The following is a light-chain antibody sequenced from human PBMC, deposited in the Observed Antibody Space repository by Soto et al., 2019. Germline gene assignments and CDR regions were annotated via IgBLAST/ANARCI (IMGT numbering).Light chain of an antibody. CDR1: QSVSSN. Sequence: EIIMTQSPATLSVSPGERATLSYRASQSVSSNVAWYQQKPGQAPRLLIYGASTRATGIPARFSGSGSGPEFTLTISSLQTEDFAVNFCQQYNHWPPNTFGKGTKLEIK. CDR2: GAS. CDR3: QQYNHWPPNT. V-gene: IGKV3-15*01. J-gene: IGKJ2*01.